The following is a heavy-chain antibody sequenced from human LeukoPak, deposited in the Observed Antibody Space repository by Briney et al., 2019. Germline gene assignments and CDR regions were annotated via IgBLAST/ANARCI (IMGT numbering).Heavy chain of an antibody. V-gene: IGHV4-4*02. J-gene: IGHJ4*02. CDR3: ARGPRMVRGVNDY. CDR1: GGSISSSNW. CDR2: IYHSGST. D-gene: IGHD3-10*01. Sequence: SGTLSLTCAVSGGSISSSNWWSWVRQPPGKGLEWIGEIYHSGSTNYNPSLKSRVTISVDTSKNQFSLKLSSVTAADTAVYYCARGPRMVRGVNDYWGQGTLVTVSS.